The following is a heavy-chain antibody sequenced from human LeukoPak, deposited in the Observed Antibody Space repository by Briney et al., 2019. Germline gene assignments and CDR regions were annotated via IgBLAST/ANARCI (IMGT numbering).Heavy chain of an antibody. D-gene: IGHD3-22*01. J-gene: IGHJ4*02. CDR3: ARRDYYDSSGYFFDY. V-gene: IGHV5-51*01. CDR1: GYSFTSYW. CDR2: IYPGDSDT. Sequence: GESLKISCKGSGYSFTSYWIGWVRQMPGKGLEWMGIIYPGDSDTTYSPSFQGQVTISADKSISTAYLQWSSLKAADTAMYYCARRDYYDSSGYFFDYWGQGTLVTASS.